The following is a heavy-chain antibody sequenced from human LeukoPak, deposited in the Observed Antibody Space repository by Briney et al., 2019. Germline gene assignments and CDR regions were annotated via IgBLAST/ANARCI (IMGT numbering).Heavy chain of an antibody. Sequence: GRSLRLSCAASGFTFSSYGMHWVRQAPGKGLEWVAVIWNDGSKKYYADSVKGRFTISRENSKNTLYLQMNSLRAEDTAVFYCARYISTIVVAPGYWGQGTLVTVSP. J-gene: IGHJ4*02. V-gene: IGHV3-33*01. CDR3: ARYISTIVVAPGY. D-gene: IGHD3-22*01. CDR2: IWNDGSKK. CDR1: GFTFSSYG.